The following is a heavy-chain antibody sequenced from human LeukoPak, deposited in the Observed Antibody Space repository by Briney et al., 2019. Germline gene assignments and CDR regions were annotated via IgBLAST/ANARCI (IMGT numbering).Heavy chain of an antibody. D-gene: IGHD3-3*01. CDR3: ARELQKYYDFWSGYNDAFDI. V-gene: IGHV3-11*04. CDR1: GFTFSNYW. CDR2: ISSSGSTL. J-gene: IGHJ3*02. Sequence: GGSLRLSCAASGFTFSNYWMSWVRQAPGKGLGWVSYISSSGSTLYYADSVKGRFTISRGNAKNSLYLQMNSLRAEDTAVYYCARELQKYYDFWSGYNDAFDIWGQGTMVTVSS.